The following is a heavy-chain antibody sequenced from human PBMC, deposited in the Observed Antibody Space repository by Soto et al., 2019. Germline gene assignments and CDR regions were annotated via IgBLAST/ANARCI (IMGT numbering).Heavy chain of an antibody. CDR3: ASHMVRGVISYYYGMDV. D-gene: IGHD3-10*01. Sequence: SETLSLTCTVSGGSISSGDYYWGCIRQPPWKGMEWIGYIYYSGSTYYNPSLKSRVTISVDTSKNQFSLKLSSVTAADTAVYYCASHMVRGVISYYYGMDVWGQGTTVTVSS. V-gene: IGHV4-30-4*01. CDR2: IYYSGST. CDR1: GGSISSGDYY. J-gene: IGHJ6*02.